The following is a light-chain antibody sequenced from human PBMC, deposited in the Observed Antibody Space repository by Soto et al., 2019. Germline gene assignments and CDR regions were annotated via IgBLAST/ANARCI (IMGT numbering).Light chain of an antibody. V-gene: IGLV1-36*01. CDR3: AAWDDSLNGVV. CDR1: TSNIAKNA. Sequence: QSVLTQPPSVSEAPRQRVTISCSGSTSNIAKNAVNWYQHLPVKAPKLLIYYDDLLSSGVSDRFSGSKSGTSASLAISGLQSEDEADYYCAAWDDSLNGVVFGGGTKLTVL. J-gene: IGLJ2*01. CDR2: YDD.